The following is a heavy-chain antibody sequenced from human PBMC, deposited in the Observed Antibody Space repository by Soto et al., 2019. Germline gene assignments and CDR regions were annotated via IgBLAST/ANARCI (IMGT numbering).Heavy chain of an antibody. J-gene: IGHJ3*02. CDR3: AKVTTGEMATVFQAFDI. CDR2: ISYSGERT. V-gene: IGHV3-23*01. D-gene: IGHD4-4*01. Sequence: GGSLRLSCVASEFTFSSYAMNWVCQAPGKGLEWVSAISYSGERTYYADSVKGRFTISRDNSKNTLYLQMNSLRDEDTAVYYCAKVTTGEMATVFQAFDIWGQGTMVTV. CDR1: EFTFSSYA.